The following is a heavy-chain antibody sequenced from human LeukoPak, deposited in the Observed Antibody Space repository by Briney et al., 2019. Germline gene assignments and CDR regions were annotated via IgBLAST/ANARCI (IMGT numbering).Heavy chain of an antibody. CDR2: IYTSGST. D-gene: IGHD2-2*01. Sequence: SQTLSLTCTVSGGSISSGSYYWSWIRQPAGKGLEWTGRIYTSGSTNYNPSLKSRVTISVDTSKNQFSLKLSSVTAADTAVYYCAREDCSSTSCYQVYYYYMDVWGKGTTVTVSS. J-gene: IGHJ6*03. CDR1: GGSISSGSYY. V-gene: IGHV4-61*02. CDR3: AREDCSSTSCYQVYYYYMDV.